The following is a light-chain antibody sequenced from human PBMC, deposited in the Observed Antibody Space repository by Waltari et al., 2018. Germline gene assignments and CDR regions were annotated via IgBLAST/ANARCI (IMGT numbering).Light chain of an antibody. Sequence: SYELTQPPSVSVSPGQTASISCSGRDLGDKYTSWYQQKPGQSPVLVIYHDTMRPSGIPERFSGSSSENTATLTIAGTQAVDGADYYCQAWASGSYVFGPGTKVTVL. V-gene: IGLV3-1*01. CDR2: HDT. J-gene: IGLJ1*01. CDR1: DLGDKY. CDR3: QAWASGSYV.